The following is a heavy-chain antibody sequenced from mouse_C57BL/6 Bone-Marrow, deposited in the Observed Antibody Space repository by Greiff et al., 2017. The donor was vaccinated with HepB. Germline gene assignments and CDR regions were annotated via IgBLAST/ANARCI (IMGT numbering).Heavy chain of an antibody. Sequence: QVQLQQSGAELARPGASVKLSCKASGYTFKSYGISWVKQRTGQGLEWIGEIYPRSGNTYYNEKFKGKATLTADQSSSTAYMELRSLTSEDSAVYFCARSDYYGFYFDYWGQGTTLTVSS. CDR3: ARSDYYGFYFDY. J-gene: IGHJ2*01. D-gene: IGHD1-1*01. CDR2: IYPRSGNT. V-gene: IGHV1-81*01. CDR1: GYTFKSYG.